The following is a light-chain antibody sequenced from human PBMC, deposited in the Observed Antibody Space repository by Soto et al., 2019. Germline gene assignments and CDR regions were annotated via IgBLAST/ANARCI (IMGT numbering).Light chain of an antibody. Sequence: EIVMTQSPDTLSVSPGERATLSCRASQSLTSNLAWYQQKPGQTPRLIIYGASTRAIGTPPRFSGSGSGTEFTLTISSLQSEDFALYYCQQYNGWPLTFGGGTKVEIK. V-gene: IGKV3-15*01. CDR2: GAS. J-gene: IGKJ4*01. CDR1: QSLTSN. CDR3: QQYNGWPLT.